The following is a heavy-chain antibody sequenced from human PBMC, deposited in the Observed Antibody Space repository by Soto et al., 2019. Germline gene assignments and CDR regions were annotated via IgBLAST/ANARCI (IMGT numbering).Heavy chain of an antibody. CDR2: IWYDGSKK. CDR1: GFSFSSHG. D-gene: IGHD4-17*01. J-gene: IGHJ4*02. Sequence: QVQLVESGGGVAQPGRSLRLSCAASGFSFSSHGMHWVRQAPGKGLEWVAVIWYDGSKKYYADSVQGRFTISRDDSKSTLLLQMNSLRAEDTAVYYCARVNSVTNYSDLWGQGTNVTVSS. CDR3: ARVNSVTNYSDL. V-gene: IGHV3-33*01.